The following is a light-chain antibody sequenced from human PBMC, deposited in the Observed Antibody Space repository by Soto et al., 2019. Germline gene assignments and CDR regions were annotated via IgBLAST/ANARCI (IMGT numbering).Light chain of an antibody. J-gene: IGLJ1*01. Sequence: QSVLAQPASVSGSSGQSITISCTGTSSDVGNYNLVSWYQQHPGKAPKLMIYEGSKRPSGVSNRFSGSKSGNTASLTISILQAEDEADYYCWSYAGSSTYVFGTGTKVTVL. CDR3: WSYAGSSTYV. CDR1: SSDVGNYNL. V-gene: IGLV2-23*01. CDR2: EGS.